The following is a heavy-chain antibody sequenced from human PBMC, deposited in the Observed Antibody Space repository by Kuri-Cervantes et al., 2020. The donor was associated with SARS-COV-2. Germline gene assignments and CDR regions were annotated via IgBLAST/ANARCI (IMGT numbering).Heavy chain of an antibody. Sequence: GGSLRLSCAASGFTFSDYYMSWIRQAPGKGLEWVSGINWNGGSTGYADSVKGRFTISRDNAKNSLYLQMNSLRAEDTALYYCATALDIWLGMGHAFDIWGQGTMVTVSS. CDR2: INWNGGST. CDR3: ATALDIWLGMGHAFDI. CDR1: GFTFSDYY. D-gene: IGHD3-9*01. J-gene: IGHJ3*02. V-gene: IGHV3-20*04.